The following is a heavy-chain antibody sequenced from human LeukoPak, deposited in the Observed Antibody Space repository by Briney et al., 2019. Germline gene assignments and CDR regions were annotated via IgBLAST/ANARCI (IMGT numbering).Heavy chain of an antibody. CDR1: GFTVSSNY. J-gene: IGHJ4*02. D-gene: IGHD3-22*01. V-gene: IGHV3-30*18. CDR2: ISYDGSNK. Sequence: GGSLRLSCAASGFTVSSNYMSWVRQAPGKGLEWVAVISYDGSNKYYADSVKGRFTISRDNSKNTLYLQMNSLRAEDTAVYYCAKDGVVVIVGNYFDYWGQGTLVTVSS. CDR3: AKDGVVVIVGNYFDY.